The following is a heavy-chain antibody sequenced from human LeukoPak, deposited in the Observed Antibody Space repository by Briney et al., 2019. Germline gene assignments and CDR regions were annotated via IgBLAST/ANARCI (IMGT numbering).Heavy chain of an antibody. CDR3: ARDSYYYDSSGYYGCAFDI. CDR2: IYYSGST. CDR1: GGSISSYY. J-gene: IGHJ3*02. V-gene: IGHV4-59*01. D-gene: IGHD3-22*01. Sequence: PSETLSLTCTVSGGSISSYYWSWIRQPPGEGLEWIGYIYYSGSTNYNPSLKSRVTISVDTSKNQFSLKLSSVTAADTAVYYCARDSYYYDSSGYYGCAFDIWGQGTMVTVSS.